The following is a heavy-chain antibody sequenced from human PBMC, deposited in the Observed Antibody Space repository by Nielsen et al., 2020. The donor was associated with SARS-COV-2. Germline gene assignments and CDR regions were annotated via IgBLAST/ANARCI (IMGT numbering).Heavy chain of an antibody. CDR1: GYTFTGYY. J-gene: IGHJ4*02. V-gene: IGHV1-2*02. CDR2: INPNSGGT. D-gene: IGHD1-1*01. CDR3: AAARGYGRYFDY. Sequence: ASVKVSCKASGYTFTGYYMHWVRQAPGQGLEWMGWINPNSGGTNYAQKFQERVTITRDMSTSTAYMELSSLRSEDTAVYYCAAARGYGRYFDYWGQGTLVTVSS.